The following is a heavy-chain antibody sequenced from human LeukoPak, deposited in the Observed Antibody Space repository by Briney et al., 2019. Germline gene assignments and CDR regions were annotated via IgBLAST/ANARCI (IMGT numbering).Heavy chain of an antibody. D-gene: IGHD3-10*01. CDR1: GGSISSYY. CDR2: IYTSGST. V-gene: IGHV4-4*07. CDR3: ARHKKMTYYYGSGRGYYMDV. Sequence: SETLSLTCTVSGGSISSYYWSWIRQPAGKGLEWIGHIYTSGSTNYNPSLKSRITMSVDTSKNQFSLKLSSVTAADTAVYYCARHKKMTYYYGSGRGYYMDVWGKGTTVTISS. J-gene: IGHJ6*03.